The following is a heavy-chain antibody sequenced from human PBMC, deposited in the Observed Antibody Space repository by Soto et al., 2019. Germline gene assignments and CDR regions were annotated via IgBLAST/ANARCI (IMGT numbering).Heavy chain of an antibody. CDR3: ALRSMAVVPEY. J-gene: IGHJ4*02. CDR1: GDSISSYY. Sequence: QVQLQESGPGLVKPSETLSLTCAVSGDSISSYYCMWIRQPPGKGLESIGYLYYGRSATYNPSLISRFTLSVDTSANQCSLTLSSMTAADTAVYYCALRSMAVVPEYWGQGTLVTVSS. D-gene: IGHD3-22*01. CDR2: LYYGRSA. V-gene: IGHV4-59*01.